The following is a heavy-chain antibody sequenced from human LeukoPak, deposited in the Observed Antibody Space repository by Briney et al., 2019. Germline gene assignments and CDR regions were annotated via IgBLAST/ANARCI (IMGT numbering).Heavy chain of an antibody. CDR2: IIPIFGTA. V-gene: IGHV1-69*05. D-gene: IGHD3-22*01. CDR3: ARAALNYYDSSGYSPFDY. J-gene: IGHJ4*02. Sequence: SVKVSCKASGGTFSSYAISWVRQAPGQGLEWMGGIIPIFGTANYAQKFQGRVTITTDESTSTAYMELSGLRSEDTAVYYCARAALNYYDSSGYSPFDYWGQGTLVTVSS. CDR1: GGTFSSYA.